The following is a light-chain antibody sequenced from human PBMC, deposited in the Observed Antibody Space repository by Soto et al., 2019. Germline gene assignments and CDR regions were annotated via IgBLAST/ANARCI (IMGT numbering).Light chain of an antibody. CDR1: QDIDRW. CDR3: LQSDTFPYT. CDR2: TAS. J-gene: IGKJ2*01. Sequence: DIQMTQSPSSVSASVGDRVTISCRASQDIDRWLAWLQHKPGKAPKLLISTASSLQSGVPSRFSGSGSGTDFTLTIASLQFEDFATYYCLQSDTFPYTFGLGTKLEIK. V-gene: IGKV1D-12*01.